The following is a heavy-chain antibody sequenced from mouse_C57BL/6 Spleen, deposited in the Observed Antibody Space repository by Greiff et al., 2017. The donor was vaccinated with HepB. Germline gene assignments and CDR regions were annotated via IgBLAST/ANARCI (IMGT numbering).Heavy chain of an antibody. J-gene: IGHJ4*01. Sequence: VQLQQSGPELVKPGASVKIPCKASGYTFTDYNMDWVKQSHGKSLEWIGDINPNNGGTIYNQKFKGKATLTVDKSSSTAYMELRSLTSEDTAVYYCARLVEELGRGYYAMDYWGQGTSVTVSS. D-gene: IGHD4-1*01. CDR3: ARLVEELGRGYYAMDY. CDR1: GYTFTDYN. V-gene: IGHV1-18*01. CDR2: INPNNGGT.